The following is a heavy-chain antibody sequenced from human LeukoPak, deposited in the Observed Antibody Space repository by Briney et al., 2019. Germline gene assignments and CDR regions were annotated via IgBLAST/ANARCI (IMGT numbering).Heavy chain of an antibody. CDR2: INPNNGAT. V-gene: IGHV1-2*04. CDR3: ARDGRYSGYDFDF. J-gene: IGHJ4*02. Sequence: GASVKVSCKASGYTFTDYYIHWVRQAPGQGLEWMGWINPNNGATNYAQNLQGWVTMSRDTSITTAYMEFSRLRSDDTAVYYCARDGRYSGYDFDFWGQGTLVTVSS. D-gene: IGHD5-12*01. CDR1: GYTFTDYY.